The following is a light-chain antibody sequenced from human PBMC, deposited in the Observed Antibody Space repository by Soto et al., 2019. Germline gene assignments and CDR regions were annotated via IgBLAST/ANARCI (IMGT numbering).Light chain of an antibody. Sequence: QAASVSGSPGQSITISCTGTSSDVGGYNYVSWYQQHPGKAPKLMIYDVSNRPSGVSNRFSGSKSGNTASLTISGLQAEDEADYYCSSYTSSSTEVFGTGTKVTVL. CDR2: DVS. CDR1: SSDVGGYNY. CDR3: SSYTSSSTEV. V-gene: IGLV2-14*01. J-gene: IGLJ1*01.